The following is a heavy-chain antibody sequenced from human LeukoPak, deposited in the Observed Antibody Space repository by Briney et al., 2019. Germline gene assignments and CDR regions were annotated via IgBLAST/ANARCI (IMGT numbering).Heavy chain of an antibody. J-gene: IGHJ1*01. CDR2: ISGDGVST. CDR1: GFTFSSYA. Sequence: PGGSLRLSCAASGFTFSSYAMSWVRQAPGKGLEWVSAISGDGVSTYYADSVKGHFTISRDNSKNTLYLQMNSLRTEDTAVYYCARALYYDILTGYSRIQHWGQGTLVTVSS. CDR3: ARALYYDILTGYSRIQH. V-gene: IGHV3-23*01. D-gene: IGHD3-9*01.